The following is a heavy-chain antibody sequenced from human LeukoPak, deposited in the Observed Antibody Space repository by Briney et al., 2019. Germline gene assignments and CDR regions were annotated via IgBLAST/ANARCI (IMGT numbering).Heavy chain of an antibody. D-gene: IGHD1-14*01. J-gene: IGHJ4*02. CDR2: INQNGSEI. CDR1: GFTFSNYW. V-gene: IGHV3-7*01. CDR3: ARDPLTQNDY. Sequence: PGGSLRLSCAASGFTFSNYWMSWVRQAPGKGLEWVANINQNGSEIYYVDSVKGRFTISRDNAKNSLYLQMNTLRAEDTALYYCARDPLTQNDYSGQGTLVTVSS.